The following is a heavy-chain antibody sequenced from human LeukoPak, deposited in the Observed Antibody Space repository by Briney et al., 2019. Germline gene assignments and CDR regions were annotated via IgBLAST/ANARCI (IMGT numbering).Heavy chain of an antibody. V-gene: IGHV4-39*07. CDR2: IYYSGST. CDR3: ARDLRVPAAGGDFYYYYMDV. CDR1: GGSISSSSYY. D-gene: IGHD2-2*01. J-gene: IGHJ6*03. Sequence: SETLSLTCTVSGGSISSSSYYWGWIRQPPGKGLEWIGSIYYSGSTYYNPSLKSRVTISVDTSKNQFSLKLSSVTAADTAVYYCARDLRVPAAGGDFYYYYMDVWGKGTTVTISS.